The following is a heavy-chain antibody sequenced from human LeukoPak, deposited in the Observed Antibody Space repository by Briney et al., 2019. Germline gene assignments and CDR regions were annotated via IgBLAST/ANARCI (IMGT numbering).Heavy chain of an antibody. V-gene: IGHV4-39*07. CDR2: IYYSGST. CDR3: ARAPGYSYGWEDHYYYYMDV. CDR1: GGSISSSSYY. Sequence: SETLSLTCTVSGGSISSSSYYWGWIRQPPGKGLEWIGSIYYSGSTYYNPSLKSRVTISVDTSKNQFSLKLSSVTAADTAVYYCARAPGYSYGWEDHYYYYMDVWGKGTTVTVSS. D-gene: IGHD5-18*01. J-gene: IGHJ6*03.